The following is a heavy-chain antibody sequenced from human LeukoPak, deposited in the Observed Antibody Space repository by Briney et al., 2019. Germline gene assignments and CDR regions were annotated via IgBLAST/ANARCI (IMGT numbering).Heavy chain of an antibody. CDR1: GYTFSGYY. J-gene: IGHJ4*02. Sequence: ASVKVSCKASGYTFSGYYMHWVRQAPGQGLEWMGWINPNSGGTNYAQKFQGRVTMTRDTSISTAYMELSRLRSDDTAVYYCAMLYYDFSHFDYWGQGTLVTVSS. D-gene: IGHD3-3*01. V-gene: IGHV1-2*02. CDR3: AMLYYDFSHFDY. CDR2: INPNSGGT.